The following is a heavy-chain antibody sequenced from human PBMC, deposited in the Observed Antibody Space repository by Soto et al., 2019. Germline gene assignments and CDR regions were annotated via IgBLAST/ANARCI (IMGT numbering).Heavy chain of an antibody. V-gene: IGHV3-74*03. J-gene: IGHJ4*02. CDR2: INGDGSSI. CDR3: TRRGCSTTGCYFN. CDR1: GFPFSSYW. Sequence: GGSLSLSCAASGFPFSSYWMHWVRQAPGKGLVWVSRINGDGSSITYADSVKGRFTISRDNAKNTLYLQMNSLRAEDAAVYYCTRRGCSTTGCYFNWGRGTLVTVSS. D-gene: IGHD2-2*01.